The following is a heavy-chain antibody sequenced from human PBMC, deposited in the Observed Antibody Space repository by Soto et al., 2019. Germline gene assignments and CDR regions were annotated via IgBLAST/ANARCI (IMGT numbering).Heavy chain of an antibody. D-gene: IGHD3-22*01. V-gene: IGHV3-23*01. CDR2: ISGSGGST. CDR3: AKMPNTMIVVVTPRWFDP. CDR1: GFTFSSYA. Sequence: GGSLRLSCAASGFTFSSYAMSWVRQAPGKGLEWVSAISGSGGSTYYADSVKGRFTISRDNSKNTLYLQMNSLRAEDTAVYYCAKMPNTMIVVVTPRWFDPWGQGTLVTSPQ. J-gene: IGHJ5*02.